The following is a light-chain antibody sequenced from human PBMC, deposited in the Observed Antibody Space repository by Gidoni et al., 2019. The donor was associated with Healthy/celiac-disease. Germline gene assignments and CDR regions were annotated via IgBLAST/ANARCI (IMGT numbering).Light chain of an antibody. CDR1: QSDSSSY. Sequence: EIVLTPPPGTLSLSPGERATLSCSASQSDSSSYLAWYQQKPGQAPRRLIYGASSRATGIPDRFSGSGSGTDFTLTISRLEPEDFGVYYCQQYGSSPRTFGQGTKVEIK. V-gene: IGKV3-20*01. CDR2: GAS. J-gene: IGKJ1*01. CDR3: QQYGSSPRT.